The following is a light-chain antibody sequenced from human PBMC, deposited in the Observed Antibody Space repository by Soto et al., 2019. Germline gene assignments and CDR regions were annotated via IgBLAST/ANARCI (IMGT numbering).Light chain of an antibody. V-gene: IGLV2-18*02. CDR1: SSDIGSYNR. CDR2: EVS. CDR3: SSFTSIGTWV. Sequence: QSALTQPPSVSGSPGQSVTISCTGTSSDIGSYNRVSWYQQTPGTAPKLIIYEVSNRPSGVPNRFSGSKSGITASLTISGLQAEDEADYYCSSFTSIGTWVFGGGTKLT. J-gene: IGLJ3*02.